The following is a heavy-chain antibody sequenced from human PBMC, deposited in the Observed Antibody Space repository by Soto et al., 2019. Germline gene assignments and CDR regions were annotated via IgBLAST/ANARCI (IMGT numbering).Heavy chain of an antibody. V-gene: IGHV1-8*01. CDR3: ARGYSDYVIDY. CDR1: GYTFTSHD. Sequence: QVQLVQSGAEVKKPGASVRVSCKASGYTFTSHDINWVRQAAGQGLEWMGWMNPRSGSTGYAQKFQDRVTMTRDTSISTGYMELSSLRSEDTAVYSCARGYSDYVIDYWGQGTLVTVSS. J-gene: IGHJ4*02. CDR2: MNPRSGST. D-gene: IGHD5-12*01.